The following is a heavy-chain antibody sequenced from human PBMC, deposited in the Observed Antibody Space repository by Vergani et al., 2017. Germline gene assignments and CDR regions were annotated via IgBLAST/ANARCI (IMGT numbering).Heavy chain of an antibody. J-gene: IGHJ4*02. CDR2: IIPMLGTV. V-gene: IGHV1-69*01. D-gene: IGHD4-17*01. CDR1: GGSFGSYG. CDR3: ARNSHDYGDYYFDS. Sequence: QVQLVQSGAEVKRPGASVKVSCKSSGGSFGSYGITWVRQAPGQGLEWVGGIIPMLGTVNYAQRFDDRVTITADESTTTAYMELSRLRSEDTAVYYCARNSHDYGDYYFDSWGQGTLVTVSS.